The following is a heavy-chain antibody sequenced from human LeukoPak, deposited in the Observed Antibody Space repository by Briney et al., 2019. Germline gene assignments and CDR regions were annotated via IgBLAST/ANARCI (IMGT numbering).Heavy chain of an antibody. CDR2: IKQDESKR. CDR3: ARDASLYCSGNDCYWAFDR. J-gene: IGHJ5*02. CDR1: GSTFSDHW. Sequence: GGSLRLSCVASGSTFSDHWMSWDRQAPGKGLEWVANIKQDESKRYYVDSVKGRFTISRDNAKNSLYLQINSLSAEDTAVYYCARDASLYCSGNDCYWAFDRWGQGTLVTVSS. D-gene: IGHD2-15*01. V-gene: IGHV3-7*01.